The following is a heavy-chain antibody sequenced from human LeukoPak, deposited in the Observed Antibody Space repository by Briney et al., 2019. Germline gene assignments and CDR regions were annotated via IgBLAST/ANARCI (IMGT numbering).Heavy chain of an antibody. V-gene: IGHV4-34*01. CDR1: GGSFSGYY. D-gene: IGHD6-13*01. CDR3: ARGDPYSSSWYYFDY. CDR2: INHSGST. Sequence: SETLSLTCAVYGGSFSGYYWSWIRQPPGKGLEWIGEINHSGSTNYNPSLKSRVTISVDTSKNQFSLKLSSVTAADTAVYYCARGDPYSSSWYYFDYWGQGTLVTVSS. J-gene: IGHJ4*02.